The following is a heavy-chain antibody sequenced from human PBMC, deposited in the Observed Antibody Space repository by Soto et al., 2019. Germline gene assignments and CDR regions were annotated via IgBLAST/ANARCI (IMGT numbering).Heavy chain of an antibody. D-gene: IGHD2-2*02. CDR3: ARHVYCSSTSCYNWFDP. Sequence: QLQLQESGPGLVKPSETLSLTCTVSGGSISSSSYYWGWIRQPPGKGLEWIGSIYYSGSTYYNPSLKSRVTISVDTFKNQFSLKLSSVTAADTAVYYCARHVYCSSTSCYNWFDPWGQGTLVTVSS. CDR1: GGSISSSSYY. J-gene: IGHJ5*02. CDR2: IYYSGST. V-gene: IGHV4-39*01.